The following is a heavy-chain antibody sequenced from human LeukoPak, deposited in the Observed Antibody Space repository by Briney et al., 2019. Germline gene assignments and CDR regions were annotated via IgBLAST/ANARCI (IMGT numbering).Heavy chain of an antibody. CDR2: INPSGGST. CDR3: ARTTEGGYSNGYFYYYYMDV. V-gene: IGHV1-46*01. J-gene: IGHJ6*03. Sequence: ASVKVSCKASGYTFTSYYMHWVRQAPGQGLEWMGIINPSGGSTSYAQKFQGRVTMTRDTSTSTVYMELSSLRSEDTAVYYCARTTEGGYSNGYFYYYYMDVWGKGTTVTISS. CDR1: GYTFTSYY. D-gene: IGHD4-11*01.